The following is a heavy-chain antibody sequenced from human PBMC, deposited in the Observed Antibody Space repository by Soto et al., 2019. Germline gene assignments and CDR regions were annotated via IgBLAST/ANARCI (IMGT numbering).Heavy chain of an antibody. Sequence: ASVNVSFNASGHTSTSHCTSWVREASGQGLEWIAWISAYNVNTNYAQKLHGRVTMTTATSTSTAYMERRSLRSDDTTMYYCARDLDSYYSSGYPDYWGQGTLVRVSS. J-gene: IGHJ4*02. V-gene: IGHV1-18*04. CDR2: ISAYNVNT. CDR3: ARDLDSYYSSGYPDY. CDR1: GHTSTSHC. D-gene: IGHD3-22*01.